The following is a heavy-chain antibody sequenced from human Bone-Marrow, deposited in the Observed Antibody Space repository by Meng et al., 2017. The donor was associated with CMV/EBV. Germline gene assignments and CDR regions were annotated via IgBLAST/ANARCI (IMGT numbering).Heavy chain of an antibody. CDR2: ISSTGTYI. J-gene: IGHJ4*02. CDR3: VRGFADGHY. D-gene: IGHD3-10*01. V-gene: IGHV3-21*06. CDR1: GFTFSAYN. Sequence: GGSLRLSCAASGFTFSAYNMNWVRQAPGKGLEWVSSISSTGTYIYYADSVKGRFTISRDNAKSSVYLQMNSLRAEDTAVYYCVRGFADGHYWGQGILVTVSS.